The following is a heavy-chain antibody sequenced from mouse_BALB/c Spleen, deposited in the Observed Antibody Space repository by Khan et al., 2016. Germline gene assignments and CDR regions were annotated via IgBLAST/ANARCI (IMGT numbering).Heavy chain of an antibody. D-gene: IGHD2-1*01. CDR3: ARTYGNYGYFDV. CDR1: GFSFSDYY. J-gene: IGHJ1*01. V-gene: IGHV5-4*02. Sequence: EVALVESGGGLVRPGGSLKLSCAASGFSFSDYYMYWVRQTPEKRLEWVATISNGGSYTYYSDSVKGRFTISIDNAKNNLYLQMSSLKSEDTVMYYCARTYGNYGYFDVWGAGTTVTVSS. CDR2: ISNGGSYT.